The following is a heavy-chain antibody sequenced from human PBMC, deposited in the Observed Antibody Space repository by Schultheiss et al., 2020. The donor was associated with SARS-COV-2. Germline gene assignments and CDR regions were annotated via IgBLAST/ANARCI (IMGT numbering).Heavy chain of an antibody. V-gene: IGHV3-15*01. J-gene: IGHJ3*02. Sequence: GGSLRLSCAASGFTFDDYAMHWVRQAPGKGLEWIGRIKSKTDGGTTDYAAPVKGRFTISRDDSKNTLYLQMNSLRAEDTAVYYCARETGALITGTPSGAFDIWGQGTMVTVSS. D-gene: IGHD1-20*01. CDR2: IKSKTDGGTT. CDR1: GFTFDDYA. CDR3: ARETGALITGTPSGAFDI.